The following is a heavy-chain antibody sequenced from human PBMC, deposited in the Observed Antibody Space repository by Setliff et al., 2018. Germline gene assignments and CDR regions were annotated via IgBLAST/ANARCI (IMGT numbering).Heavy chain of an antibody. CDR3: AKAIGGSEYGPLVL. V-gene: IGHV3-48*04. CDR1: GFTFSSYN. CDR2: INSRSSTI. J-gene: IGHJ4*02. Sequence: GGSLRLSCAASGFTFSSYNMDVVRQAPGKGLEWVSYINSRSSTIFYADSVKGRFTRSRDNAKNSLYLQINSRRAEDMAMYSFAKAIGGSEYGPLVLWGQGTLV. D-gene: IGHD3-9*01.